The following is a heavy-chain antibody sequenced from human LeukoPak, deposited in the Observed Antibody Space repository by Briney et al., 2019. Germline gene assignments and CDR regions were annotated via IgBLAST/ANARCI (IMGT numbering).Heavy chain of an antibody. CDR1: GYKFLSHG. CDR3: ARDWPTVIADF. V-gene: IGHV1-18*04. CDR2: IRADIGDT. D-gene: IGHD4-11*01. Sequence: ASVKVSCKTSGYKFLSHGISWVRQAPGQGLEWLGWIRADIGDTRFAQKFQGRFTMTTDTSTSTAHMELRSLRSDDTAVYYCARDWPTVIADFWGQGTLVTVSS. J-gene: IGHJ1*01.